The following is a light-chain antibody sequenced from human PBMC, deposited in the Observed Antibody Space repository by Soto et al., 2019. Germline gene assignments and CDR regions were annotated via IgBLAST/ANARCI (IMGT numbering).Light chain of an antibody. CDR2: DVN. CDR3: CSYASSSTRVI. V-gene: IGLV2-14*03. J-gene: IGLJ2*01. Sequence: QSVLTQPTSVSGSTGKSITISCTGTGSDVGGYNFVSWYQQHPGKAPKLMIYDVNIRPSGVSNRFSGSKSGNTASLTISGLQAEDEADYYCCSYASSSTRVIFGGGTKLTV. CDR1: GSDVGGYNF.